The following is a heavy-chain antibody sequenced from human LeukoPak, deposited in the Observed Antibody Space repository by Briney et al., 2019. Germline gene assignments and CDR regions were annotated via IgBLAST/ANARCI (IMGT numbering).Heavy chain of an antibody. V-gene: IGHV4-59*08. J-gene: IGHJ4*02. CDR1: GGSITGYY. Sequence: SETLSLTCTVSGGSITGYYWSWIRQPPGKGLEWIGYISYSGNTFYNPSLKSRVTISADTSKNQVSLKVTSVTAADTAVYYCARSPPITTAGTHFFDYWGQGTLVTVSS. CDR2: ISYSGNT. CDR3: ARSPPITTAGTHFFDY. D-gene: IGHD6-13*01.